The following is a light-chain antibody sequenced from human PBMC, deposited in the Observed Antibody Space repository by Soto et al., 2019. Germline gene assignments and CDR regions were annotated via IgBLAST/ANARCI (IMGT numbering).Light chain of an antibody. CDR2: GAS. Sequence: EIESTQSLGTLSLSPGERDTLSCRASQSISNNHLAWYQQKPGQAPRLLIYGASSRATGIPDRFSGSGSGTDFTLTISRLEPEDFAVYYCQQYGSAPPWTFGQGTKVDIK. CDR1: QSISNNH. J-gene: IGKJ1*01. V-gene: IGKV3-20*01. CDR3: QQYGSAPPWT.